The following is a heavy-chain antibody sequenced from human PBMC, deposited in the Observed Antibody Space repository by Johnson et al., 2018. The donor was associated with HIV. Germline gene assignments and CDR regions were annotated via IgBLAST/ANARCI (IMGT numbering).Heavy chain of an antibody. D-gene: IGHD3-9*01. J-gene: IGHJ3*02. Sequence: VQLVESGGGVVRPGGSLRLSCAASGFTFDDYGMSWVRQAPGKGLEWVSGINWNGGSTGYADSVKGRFTISRDNAKNSLYLQMNSLRAEDTAVYYCARGRCFDWFHLDAFDIWGQGTMVTVSS. CDR1: GFTFDDYG. V-gene: IGHV3-20*04. CDR3: ARGRCFDWFHLDAFDI. CDR2: INWNGGST.